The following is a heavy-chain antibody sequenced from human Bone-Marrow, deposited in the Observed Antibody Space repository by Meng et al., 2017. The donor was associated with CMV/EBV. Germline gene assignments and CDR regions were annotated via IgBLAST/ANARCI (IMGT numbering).Heavy chain of an antibody. CDR3: ARNNKLRFLEWLQVDY. D-gene: IGHD3-3*01. CDR1: GFTFSNAW. Sequence: GESLKISCAASGFTFSNAWMSWVRQAPGKGLEWVGRIKSKTDGGTTDYAAPVKGRFTISRDDSKNTLYLQMNSLKTEDTAVYYCARNNKLRFLEWLQVDYWGQGTLVTVSS. CDR2: IKSKTDGGTT. V-gene: IGHV3-15*01. J-gene: IGHJ4*02.